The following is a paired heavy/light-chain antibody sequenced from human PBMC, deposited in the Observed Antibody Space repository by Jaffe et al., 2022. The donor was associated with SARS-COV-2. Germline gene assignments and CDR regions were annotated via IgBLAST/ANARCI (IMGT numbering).Heavy chain of an antibody. V-gene: IGHV3-23*01. J-gene: IGHJ6*02. CDR1: GFTFSSYA. D-gene: IGHD3-3*01. CDR2: ISGSGGST. CDR3: AKDPRQAWVLEAEWLSPFYYYYGMDV. Sequence: EVQLLESGGGLVQPGGSLRLSCAASGFTFSSYAMSWVRQAPGKGLEWVSAISGSGGSTYYADSVKGRFTISRDNSKNTLYLQMNSLRAEDTAVYYCAKDPRQAWVLEAEWLSPFYYYYGMDVWGQGTTVTVSS.
Light chain of an antibody. Sequence: QAVVTQEPSLTVSPGGTVTLTCGSSTGAVTSGHYPYWFQQKPGQAPRTLIYDTSNKHSWTPARFSGSLLGGKAALTLSGAQPEDEAEYYCLLSYSGARPVFGGGTKLTVL. CDR1: TGAVTSGHY. V-gene: IGLV7-46*01. CDR2: DTS. J-gene: IGLJ3*02. CDR3: LLSYSGARPV.